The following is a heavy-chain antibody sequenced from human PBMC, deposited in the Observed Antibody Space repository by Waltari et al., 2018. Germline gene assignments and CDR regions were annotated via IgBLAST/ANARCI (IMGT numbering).Heavy chain of an antibody. Sequence: QVQLVQPGAVVNSPGAAVKVSCLVSGTSFDLLSVTCVRQVPGKGLEWVGGFDPEPHPGRTIYKRTFLGRVTMTDDTSTDTAYMEMTGLKSEDTAVYFCAADDNTASWDYFNFWGQGTLVIVSS. D-gene: IGHD1-1*01. V-gene: IGHV1-24*01. CDR3: AADDNTASWDYFNF. CDR2: FDPEPHPGRT. J-gene: IGHJ4*02. CDR1: GTSFDLLS.